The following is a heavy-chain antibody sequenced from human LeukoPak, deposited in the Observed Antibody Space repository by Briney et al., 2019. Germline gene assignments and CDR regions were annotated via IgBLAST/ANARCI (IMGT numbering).Heavy chain of an antibody. CDR3: ARYSSSWYAFDY. Sequence: SETLSLTCAVSGGSISSGGYSWSWIRQPPGKGLEWIGYIYHSGSTYYNPSLKSRVTIPVDRSKNQFSLKLSSVTAADTAVYYCARYSSSWYAFDYWGQGTLVTVSS. J-gene: IGHJ4*02. CDR2: IYHSGST. V-gene: IGHV4-30-2*01. CDR1: GGSISSGGYS. D-gene: IGHD6-13*01.